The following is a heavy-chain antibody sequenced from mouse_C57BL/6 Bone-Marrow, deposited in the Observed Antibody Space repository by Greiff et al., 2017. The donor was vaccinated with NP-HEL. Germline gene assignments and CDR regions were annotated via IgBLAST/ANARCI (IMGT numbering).Heavy chain of an antibody. Sequence: EVQVVESEGGLVQPGSSMKLSCTASGFTFSDYYMAWVRQVPEKGLEWVANINYDGSSTYYLDSLKSRFIISRDNAKNILYLQMSSLKSEDTATYYCARVFITTVVATDYAMDYWGQGTSVTVSS. CDR3: ARVFITTVVATDYAMDY. CDR2: INYDGSST. CDR1: GFTFSDYY. V-gene: IGHV5-16*01. J-gene: IGHJ4*01. D-gene: IGHD1-1*01.